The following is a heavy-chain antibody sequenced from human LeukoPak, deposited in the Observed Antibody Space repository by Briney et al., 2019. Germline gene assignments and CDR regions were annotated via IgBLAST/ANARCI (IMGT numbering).Heavy chain of an antibody. Sequence: EGSLRLSCAASGFTFSSYSMNWVRQAPGKGLEWVSSISSSSSYINYADSVKGRFTISRDNAKNSLYLQMNSLRAEDTAVYYCARARTMYSSGWYQVVNFDYWGQGTLVTVSS. CDR1: GFTFSSYS. J-gene: IGHJ4*02. V-gene: IGHV3-21*01. CDR2: ISSSSSYI. CDR3: ARARTMYSSGWYQVVNFDY. D-gene: IGHD6-19*01.